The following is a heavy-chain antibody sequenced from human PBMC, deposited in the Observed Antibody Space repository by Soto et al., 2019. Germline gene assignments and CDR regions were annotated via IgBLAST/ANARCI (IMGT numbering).Heavy chain of an antibody. D-gene: IGHD3-3*01. V-gene: IGHV4-59*01. CDR3: ARVYYDSLTPWPGLNWFDP. J-gene: IGHJ5*02. Sequence: SETLSLTCTVSGGSISSYYWSWIRQPPGKGLEWIGYIYYSGSTNYNPSLKSRVTISVDTSKNQFSLKLSSVTAADTAVYYCARVYYDSLTPWPGLNWFDPWAQGTLVTVSS. CDR2: IYYSGST. CDR1: GGSISSYY.